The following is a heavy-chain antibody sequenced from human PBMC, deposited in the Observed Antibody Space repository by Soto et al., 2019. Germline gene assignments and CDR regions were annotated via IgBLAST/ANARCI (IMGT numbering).Heavy chain of an antibody. Sequence: SETLSLTCAVSGYSISSSNWWGWIRQPPGKGLEWIGYIYYSGTTYYNPSLKSQVTMSVDTSKNQFSRKLTSVTAVDTAVYYCARREIQGPIDYWXQGTLVTVS. V-gene: IGHV4-28*01. CDR2: IYYSGTT. D-gene: IGHD1-26*01. CDR3: ARREIQGPIDY. CDR1: GYSISSSNW. J-gene: IGHJ4*02.